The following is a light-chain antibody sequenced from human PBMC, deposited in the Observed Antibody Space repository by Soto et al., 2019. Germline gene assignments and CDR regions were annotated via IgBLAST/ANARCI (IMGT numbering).Light chain of an antibody. CDR2: DVS. CDR3: CSYAGRDTLYV. V-gene: IGLV2-11*01. Sequence: QSALTQPRSVSGSPGQSVTISCTGTSNDVGGYNYVSWYQQHPGKVHKLMLYDVSKRPSGVPDRFSGSKSGNTASLTISGLQAEDETDYYCCSYAGRDTLYVFGSGTKVTVL. J-gene: IGLJ1*01. CDR1: SNDVGGYNY.